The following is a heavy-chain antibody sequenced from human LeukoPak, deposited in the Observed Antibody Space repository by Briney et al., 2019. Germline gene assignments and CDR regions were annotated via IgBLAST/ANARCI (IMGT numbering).Heavy chain of an antibody. CDR3: ASGYSYGFDY. V-gene: IGHV1-69*05. J-gene: IGHJ4*02. D-gene: IGHD5-18*01. CDR1: GYTFTGYY. Sequence: SVKVSCKASGYTFTGYYMHWVRQAPGQGLEWMGGIIPIFGTANYAQKFQGRVTITTDESTSTAYMELSSLRSEDTAVYYCASGYSYGFDYWGQGTLVTVSS. CDR2: IIPIFGTA.